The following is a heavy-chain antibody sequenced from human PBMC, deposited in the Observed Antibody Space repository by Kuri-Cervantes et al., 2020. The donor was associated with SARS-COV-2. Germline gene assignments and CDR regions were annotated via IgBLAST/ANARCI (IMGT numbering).Heavy chain of an antibody. J-gene: IGHJ4*02. D-gene: IGHD4-23*01. Sequence: GGSLRLTCAASGFTFSDYYMSWIRQAPGKGLEWVSYISTSGSTIYYADSVKGRFTISRDNAKNSLYLQMNSLRAEEPAVYYCARETWGGNLIDYWGQGTLVTVSS. V-gene: IGHV3-11*04. CDR1: GFTFSDYY. CDR3: ARETWGGNLIDY. CDR2: ISTSGSTI.